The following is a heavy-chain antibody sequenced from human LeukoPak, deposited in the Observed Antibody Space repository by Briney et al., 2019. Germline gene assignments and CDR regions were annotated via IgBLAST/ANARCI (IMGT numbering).Heavy chain of an antibody. CDR2: ISSSSSYI. Sequence: GGSLRLSCAASGFTFSSYSMNWVRQAPGKRLEWVSSISSSSSYIYYADSVKGRFTISRDNAKNSLYLQMNSLRAEDTAVYYCARDGSYSSSWYFDYWGQGTLVTVSS. D-gene: IGHD6-13*01. CDR1: GFTFSSYS. J-gene: IGHJ4*02. CDR3: ARDGSYSSSWYFDY. V-gene: IGHV3-21*01.